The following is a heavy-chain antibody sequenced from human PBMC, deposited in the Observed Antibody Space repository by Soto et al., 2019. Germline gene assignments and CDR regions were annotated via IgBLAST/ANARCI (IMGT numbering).Heavy chain of an antibody. J-gene: IGHJ4*02. CDR3: AREGHAAAAGTYYFDY. CDR1: GDSVPSNSAA. CDR2: TYYRSKWYN. V-gene: IGHV6-1*01. Sequence: SQTLSLTCAISGDSVPSNSAALNWSRQSPSRGLEWLGRTYYRSKWYNDYAVSVKSRITINPDTSKNQFSLQLNSVTPEDTAVYYCAREGHAAAAGTYYFDYWGQGTLVTVSS. D-gene: IGHD6-13*01.